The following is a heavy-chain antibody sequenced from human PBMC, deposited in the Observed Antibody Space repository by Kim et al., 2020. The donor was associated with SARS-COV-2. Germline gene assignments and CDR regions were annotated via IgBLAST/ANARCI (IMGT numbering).Heavy chain of an antibody. Sequence: YAASVTGRFTISRDASRNSLYLQLTSLKTEDTAVYYCAAHIQAPVRGTYWGQGTLVTVS. CDR3: AAHIQAPVRGTY. D-gene: IGHD1-1*01. V-gene: IGHV3-72*01. J-gene: IGHJ4*02.